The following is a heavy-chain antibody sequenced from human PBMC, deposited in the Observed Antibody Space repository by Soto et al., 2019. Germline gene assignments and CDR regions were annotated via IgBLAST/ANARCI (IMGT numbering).Heavy chain of an antibody. CDR2: TYYRSKWNT. CDR1: GDNVSSNSAA. J-gene: IGHJ4*02. V-gene: IGHV6-1*01. Sequence: PSQTLSLTCAISGDNVSSNSAAWNWIRQSPSRGLEWLGRTYYRSKWNTDYAVSVNSRITISPDTSKNQFSLQLKSVTPEDTGVYYCARDYYESGGYFDCLGQGNLVTVS. CDR3: ARDYYESGGYFDC. D-gene: IGHD3-22*01.